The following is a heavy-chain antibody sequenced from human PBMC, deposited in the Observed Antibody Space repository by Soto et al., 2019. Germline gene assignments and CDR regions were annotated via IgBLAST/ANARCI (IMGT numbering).Heavy chain of an antibody. J-gene: IGHJ4*02. Sequence: PSETLSLTCTVSGGSISSYYWSWIRQPPGKGLEWIGYIYYSGSTNYNPSLKSRVTISVDTSKNQFSLKLSSVTAADTAVYYCARRYGGNFYYFGQGTPVTVSS. CDR2: IYYSGST. CDR3: ARRYGGNFYY. CDR1: GGSISSYY. D-gene: IGHD1-26*01. V-gene: IGHV4-59*01.